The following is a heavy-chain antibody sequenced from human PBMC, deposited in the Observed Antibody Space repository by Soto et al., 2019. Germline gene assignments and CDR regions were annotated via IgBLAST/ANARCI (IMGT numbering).Heavy chain of an antibody. D-gene: IGHD1-26*01. CDR1: GFTFSSYA. CDR3: PKRIAGATTDWFDP. Sequence: PGGSVSLSCAASGFTFSSYAMSWVRQAPGKGLEWVSAISGSGGSTYYADSVKGRFTISRDNSKNTLYLQMNSLRAEDTAVYYCPKRIAGATTDWFDPSGQGTLVPASS. CDR2: ISGSGGST. J-gene: IGHJ5*02. V-gene: IGHV3-23*01.